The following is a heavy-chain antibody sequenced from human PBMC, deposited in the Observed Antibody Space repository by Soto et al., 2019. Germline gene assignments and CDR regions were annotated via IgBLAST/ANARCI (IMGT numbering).Heavy chain of an antibody. CDR3: ARGSYYDSSGYYGP. CDR2: IYYSGST. D-gene: IGHD3-22*01. CDR1: GGSISSGGYY. J-gene: IGHJ5*02. V-gene: IGHV4-31*03. Sequence: TSETLSLTCTVSGGSISSGGYYWSWIRQHPGKGLEWIGYIYYSGSTYYNPSLKSRVTISVETSKNQFSLKLSSVTAADTAVYYCARGSYYDSSGYYGPWGQGTLVTVS.